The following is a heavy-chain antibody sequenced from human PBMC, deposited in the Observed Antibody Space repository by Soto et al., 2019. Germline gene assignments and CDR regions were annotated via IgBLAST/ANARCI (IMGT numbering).Heavy chain of an antibody. CDR3: SWWLSPY. Sequence: EVQLVESGGGLVQPGGSLRLSCAASGFTFSSYSMNWVRQAPGKGLEWVSYISSSSSTIYYADSVKGRFTISRDNAKNSVYLQMNSLRDEDTAVYYCSWWLSPYWGQGTLVTVSS. D-gene: IGHD2-8*02. CDR2: ISSSSSTI. J-gene: IGHJ4*02. V-gene: IGHV3-48*02. CDR1: GFTFSSYS.